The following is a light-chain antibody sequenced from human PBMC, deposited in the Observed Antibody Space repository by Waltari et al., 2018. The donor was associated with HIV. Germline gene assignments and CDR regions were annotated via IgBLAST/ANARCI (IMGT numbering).Light chain of an antibody. Sequence: QYVLTQPPSASGTPGQRVTISCSGSSSNIARNTVNWYQQLPVTAPKLLIYSNNQRPSGVPDRFSGSKSGTSASLAISGLQSEDEADYYCATWDDSLNGWVFGGGTKLTVL. CDR2: SNN. V-gene: IGLV1-44*01. CDR3: ATWDDSLNGWV. CDR1: SSNIARNT. J-gene: IGLJ3*02.